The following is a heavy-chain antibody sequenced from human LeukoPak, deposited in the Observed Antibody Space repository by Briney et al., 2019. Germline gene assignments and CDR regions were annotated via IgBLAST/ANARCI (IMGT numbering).Heavy chain of an antibody. V-gene: IGHV3-30*02. D-gene: IGHD4-17*01. Sequence: GGSLRLSCAASGFTFSSYGMHWVRQAPGKGLEWVAFIRYDGSNKYYADSVKGRFTISRQDAKNSLYLQMNNLRAGDTAVYYCARDRYGDYEGYWGQGTLVTVSS. J-gene: IGHJ4*02. CDR2: IRYDGSNK. CDR3: ARDRYGDYEGY. CDR1: GFTFSSYG.